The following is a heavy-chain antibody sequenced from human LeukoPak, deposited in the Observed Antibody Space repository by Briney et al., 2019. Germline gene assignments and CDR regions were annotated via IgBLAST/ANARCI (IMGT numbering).Heavy chain of an antibody. J-gene: IGHJ4*02. D-gene: IGHD3-22*01. CDR1: GYSFTSYW. Sequence: GESLKISCNGSGYSFTSYWIGWVRQMPGKGLEWMGIIYPGDSDTRYSPSFQGQVTISADKSISTAYLQWSSLKASDTAMYYCARLPYYYDSSGYSPHFDYWGQGTLVTVSS. V-gene: IGHV5-51*01. CDR3: ARLPYYYDSSGYSPHFDY. CDR2: IYPGDSDT.